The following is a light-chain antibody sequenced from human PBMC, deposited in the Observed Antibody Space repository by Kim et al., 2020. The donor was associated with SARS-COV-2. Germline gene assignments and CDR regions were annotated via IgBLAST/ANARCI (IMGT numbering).Light chain of an antibody. CDR3: HQSYTPPRS. CDR1: QRVRRY. Sequence: AAVGDRDNNTCRASQRVRRYLNWYQQKPGKAPKLLIYAASSLQSGVPSKFRGSGSGTDFTLTIISLQPGDFAPYYCHQSYTPPRSLGQGTKGDIK. CDR2: AAS. J-gene: IGKJ1*01. V-gene: IGKV1-39*01.